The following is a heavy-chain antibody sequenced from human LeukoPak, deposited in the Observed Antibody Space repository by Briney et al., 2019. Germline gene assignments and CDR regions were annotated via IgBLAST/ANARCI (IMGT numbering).Heavy chain of an antibody. J-gene: IGHJ3*02. CDR3: SRPYSSGWSCAFDI. D-gene: IGHD6-19*01. CDR1: GGSISSYY. CDR2: IYTSGNT. V-gene: IGHV4-4*09. Sequence: KPSETLSLTCTVSGGSISSYYWSWIRQPPGKGLEWIGNIYTSGNTDYNPSLKSRVAISVVTSKNQFSLKLNSVTAADTAVYYCSRPYSSGWSCAFDIWGQGTMVTVSS.